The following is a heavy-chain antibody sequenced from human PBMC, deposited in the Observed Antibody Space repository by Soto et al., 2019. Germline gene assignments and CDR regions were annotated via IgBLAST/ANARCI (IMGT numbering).Heavy chain of an antibody. CDR3: AREWGYYSDF. Sequence: QVQLQESGPGLVKPSETLSLTCTVSGGSISSYYWSWIRQPPGKGLEWIGYIYYSGSTNYNPSLKSRVTISVDTSKNQFSLKLSSETAADTAVYYCAREWGYYSDFWGQGTLVTVSS. CDR1: GGSISSYY. V-gene: IGHV4-59*01. J-gene: IGHJ4*02. D-gene: IGHD3-16*01. CDR2: IYYSGST.